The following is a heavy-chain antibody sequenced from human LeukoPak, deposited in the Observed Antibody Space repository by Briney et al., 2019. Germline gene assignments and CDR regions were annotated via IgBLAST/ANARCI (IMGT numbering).Heavy chain of an antibody. CDR1: GFTFSIYA. D-gene: IGHD3-22*01. J-gene: IGHJ4*02. CDR2: ISGSGGST. V-gene: IGHV3-23*01. Sequence: GSLRLSCAASGFTFSIYAMSWVRQAPGKGPEWVSAISGSGGSTYYADSVKGRFTISRDNSKNTLYLQMNSLRAEDTAVYYCAKDHSSGYYPEPFDYWGQGTLVTVSS. CDR3: AKDHSSGYYPEPFDY.